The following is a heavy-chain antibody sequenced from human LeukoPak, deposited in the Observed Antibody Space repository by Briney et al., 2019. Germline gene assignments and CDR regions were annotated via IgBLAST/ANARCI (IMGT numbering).Heavy chain of an antibody. Sequence: SETLSLTCTVSSGSIKSYYWSWIRQPPGKGLEWIGYIYYSGSTNYNPSLKSRVTISLDTSNNQFSLKLSSVTAADTAVYYCARDTSGYRRGSFDYWGQGTLVTVSS. V-gene: IGHV4-59*01. D-gene: IGHD3-22*01. CDR1: SGSIKSYY. CDR3: ARDTSGYRRGSFDY. CDR2: IYYSGST. J-gene: IGHJ4*02.